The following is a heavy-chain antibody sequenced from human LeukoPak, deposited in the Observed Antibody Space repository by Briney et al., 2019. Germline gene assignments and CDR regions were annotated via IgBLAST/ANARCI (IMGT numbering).Heavy chain of an antibody. D-gene: IGHD3-10*01. CDR2: IYHSGST. CDR3: ARMGLLWFGELFPYYFDY. Sequence: PSETLSLTCTVSGYSISSGYYWGWIRQPPGKGLEWIGSIYHSGSTYYNPSLKSRVTISVDTSKNQFSLKLSSVTAADTAAYYCARMGLLWFGELFPYYFDYWGQGTLVTVSS. CDR1: GYSISSGYY. V-gene: IGHV4-38-2*02. J-gene: IGHJ4*02.